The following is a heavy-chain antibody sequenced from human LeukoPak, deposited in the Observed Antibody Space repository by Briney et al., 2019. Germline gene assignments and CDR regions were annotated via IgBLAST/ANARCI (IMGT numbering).Heavy chain of an antibody. V-gene: IGHV4-34*01. D-gene: IGHD6-19*01. CDR1: GGSFSGYY. J-gene: IGHJ4*02. CDR3: ASYSGWYVFDY. Sequence: SETLSLTCAVYGGSFSGYYWSWIRQPPGKGLEWIGEINHSGSTNYNPSLKSRVTISVDTSKNQFSLKLSSVTAADTAVYSCASYSGWYVFDYWGQGTLVTVSS. CDR2: INHSGST.